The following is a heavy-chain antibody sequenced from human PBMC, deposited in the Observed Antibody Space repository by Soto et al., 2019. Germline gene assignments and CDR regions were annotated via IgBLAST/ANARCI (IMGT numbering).Heavy chain of an antibody. CDR2: ISAYNGNT. J-gene: IGHJ4*02. Sequence: QVQLVQSGAEVKKPGASVKVSCKASGYTFTSYGISWVRQAPGQGLEWMGWISAYNGNTNYAQKLQGRVTMTTHTSTITAYIELRSLRSDDTAVYYCARGPPVVPAAIAPIYFDYWGQGTLVTVSS. D-gene: IGHD2-2*01. V-gene: IGHV1-18*01. CDR3: ARGPPVVPAAIAPIYFDY. CDR1: GYTFTSYG.